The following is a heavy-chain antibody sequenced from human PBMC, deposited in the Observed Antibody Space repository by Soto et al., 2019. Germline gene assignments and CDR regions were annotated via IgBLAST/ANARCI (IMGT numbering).Heavy chain of an antibody. V-gene: IGHV1-18*04. CDR3: ARVPGYCSGRSCYAVDP. D-gene: IGHD2-15*01. CDR2: ISAYNGNT. CDR1: GYTFRSYG. Sequence: QVQLVQSGAEVKKPGASVKVSCKASGYTFRSYGITWVRQAPGRGLEWMGWISAYNGNTTYAQNLQGRVTMTTDTSTTTAYMELRSLRSDDTALYYCARVPGYCSGRSCYAVDPWGQGTLVTVSS. J-gene: IGHJ5*02.